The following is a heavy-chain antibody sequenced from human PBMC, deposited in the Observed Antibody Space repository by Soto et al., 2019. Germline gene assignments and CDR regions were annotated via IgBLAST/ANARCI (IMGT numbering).Heavy chain of an antibody. CDR2: ISGSGGST. D-gene: IGHD3-3*01. V-gene: IGHV3-23*01. Sequence: PGGSLRLSCAASGFTFSSYAMSWVRQAPGKGLEWVSAISGSGGSTYYADSVKGRFTISRDNSKNTLYLQMNSLRAEDTAVYYCANSPYIRFGEWFDPDYYYGMDGWAQGSTVTVSS. CDR1: GFTFSSYA. J-gene: IGHJ6*02. CDR3: ANSPYIRFGEWFDPDYYYGMDG.